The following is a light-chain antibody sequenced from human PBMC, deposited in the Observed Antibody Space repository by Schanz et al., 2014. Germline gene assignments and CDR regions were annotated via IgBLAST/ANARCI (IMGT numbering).Light chain of an antibody. Sequence: QSALTQPRSVSGSPGQSVTISCTGTSSDVGTYNYVSWYQQHPGKAPKVMIYDVSNRPSGVSNRFSGSKSGNTASLTISGLQAEDEADYYCSSYTPSSTTLYVFGTGTKVTVL. CDR2: DVS. CDR3: SSYTPSSTTLYV. V-gene: IGLV2-14*03. J-gene: IGLJ1*01. CDR1: SSDVGTYNY.